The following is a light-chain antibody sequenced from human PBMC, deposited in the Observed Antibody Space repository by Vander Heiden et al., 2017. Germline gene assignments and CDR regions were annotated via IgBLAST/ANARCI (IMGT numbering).Light chain of an antibody. J-gene: IGLJ1*01. V-gene: IGLV1-44*01. CDR2: IDN. CDR3: AAWDDNLNGLYV. CDR1: SSNIGSNS. Sequence: QSVLTQPPSASGTPGQRVTLPCSGTSSNIGSNSVSWYRRLPGTAPKLLIYIDNQRPSGVPDRFSGSKSGTSASLAISGLQSEDEAEYFCAAWDDNLNGLYVFGTGTKVTVL.